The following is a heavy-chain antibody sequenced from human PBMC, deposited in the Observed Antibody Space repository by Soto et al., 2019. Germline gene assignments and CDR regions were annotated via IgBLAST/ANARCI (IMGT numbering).Heavy chain of an antibody. CDR2: MDVTGTT. Sequence: QVQLQESGPGLVKPSETLSLICTVSGGSISHHYWSWIRQPAGTRLEWIGRMDVTGTTNYNPSLKNRVSMSIDTSKNQFSLKLSSVTAAETAVYYCARDGGYTGYEEGNPFDIWGQGTMVTVSS. CDR3: ARDGGYTGYEEGNPFDI. D-gene: IGHD5-12*01. V-gene: IGHV4-4*07. J-gene: IGHJ3*02. CDR1: GGSISHHY.